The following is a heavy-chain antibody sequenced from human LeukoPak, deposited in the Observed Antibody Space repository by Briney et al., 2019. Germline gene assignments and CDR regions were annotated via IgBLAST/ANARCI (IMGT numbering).Heavy chain of an antibody. CDR1: GFTFSSYA. D-gene: IGHD4-11*01. CDR2: ISGSGGSA. CDR3: VKGSNYYYYYYMDV. V-gene: IGHV3-23*01. Sequence: PGGSLRLSCAASGFTFSSYAMSWVRQAPGKGLEWVSGISGSGGSAYYADSVKGRLTISRDSFKNTLYLQMNSLRAEDTAVYYCVKGSNYYYYYYMDVWGKGTTVTVSS. J-gene: IGHJ6*03.